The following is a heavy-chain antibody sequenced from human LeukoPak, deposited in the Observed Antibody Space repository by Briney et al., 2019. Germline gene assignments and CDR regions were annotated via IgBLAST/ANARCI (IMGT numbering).Heavy chain of an antibody. D-gene: IGHD6-19*01. CDR2: MNPNSGNT. V-gene: IGHV1-8*01. J-gene: IGHJ4*02. CDR1: GYTFTSYD. Sequence: ASVKVSCKASGYTFTSYDINWVRQATGQGLEWMGWMNPNSGNTGYAQKFQGRVTMTRNTSISTAYMELSSLRSEDTAVYYCARGFSLRIAVAGTRRYYFDYWAREPWSPSPQ. CDR3: ARGFSLRIAVAGTRRYYFDY.